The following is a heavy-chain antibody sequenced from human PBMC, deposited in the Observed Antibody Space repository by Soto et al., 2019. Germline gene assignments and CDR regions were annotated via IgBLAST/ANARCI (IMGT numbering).Heavy chain of an antibody. J-gene: IGHJ4*02. CDR1: GFPFDNYA. D-gene: IGHD2-21*01. CDR3: AKDFSRDSFSQKTSCGGECYTLDS. V-gene: IGHV3-23*01. CDR2: ISGGSPKE. Sequence: GCLRLPCKASGFPFDNYAMSWVRQAPGKGLEWVSAISGGSPKEFYAESVKGRFTISRDNSKNTLFLEMNSLRADDAALYYCAKDFSRDSFSQKTSCGGECYTLDSWGQGTQVTVYS.